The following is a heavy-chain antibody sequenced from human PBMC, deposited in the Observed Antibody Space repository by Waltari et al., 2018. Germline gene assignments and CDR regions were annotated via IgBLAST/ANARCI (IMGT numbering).Heavy chain of an antibody. J-gene: IGHJ4*02. CDR3: ARSVYPYYFDY. CDR1: GFPFGDYW. Sequence: EVQLVESGGGLVQPGGSLRLSCAASGFPFGDYWMHWVRQVPGKGLVWVSRFNNDGSTTAYADSVKGRFTISRDNAKNMLFLQMNSLRAEDTAIYYCARSVYPYYFDYWGQGTLVTVSS. V-gene: IGHV3-74*01. CDR2: FNNDGSTT.